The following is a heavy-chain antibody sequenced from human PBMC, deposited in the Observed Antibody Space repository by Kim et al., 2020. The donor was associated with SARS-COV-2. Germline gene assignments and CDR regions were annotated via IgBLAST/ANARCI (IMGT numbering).Heavy chain of an antibody. V-gene: IGHV1-8*01. J-gene: IGHJ4*02. CDR1: GYTFTSHD. CDR3: ASGQSGWYDY. CDR2: INPNSGNT. Sequence: ASVKVSCKASGYTFTSHDINWVRQAPGQGLEWMGWINPNSGNTGYAQKFQGRVTMTRNTAINTAYMEVTTLRSDDTAIYYCASGQSGWYDYWGQGTLVTVSS. D-gene: IGHD6-19*01.